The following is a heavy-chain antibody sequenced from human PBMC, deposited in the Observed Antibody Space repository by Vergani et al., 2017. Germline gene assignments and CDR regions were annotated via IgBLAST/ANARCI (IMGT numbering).Heavy chain of an antibody. CDR3: ASSDGSSTSCYRWFDP. Sequence: QVQLVQSGAEVKKPGSSVKVSCKASGGTFSSYAISWVRQAPGQGLEWMGGIIPIFGTANYAQKFQGRVTITADESTSTDYMEMSSLRSEDTAVYYCASSDGSSTSCYRWFDPWGQGTLVTVSS. CDR1: GGTFSSYA. D-gene: IGHD2-2*02. V-gene: IGHV1-69*12. CDR2: IIPIFGTA. J-gene: IGHJ5*02.